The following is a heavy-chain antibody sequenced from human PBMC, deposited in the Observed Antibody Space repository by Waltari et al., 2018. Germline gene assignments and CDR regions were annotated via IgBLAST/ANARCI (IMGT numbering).Heavy chain of an antibody. J-gene: IGHJ4*02. CDR2: IWSSGSPI. D-gene: IGHD6-13*01. CDR3: AREYDSRGRFDS. Sequence: EVQSVPSGGGSVQPGGSLRPPCPAPGFCFRSHTMIWVRQAPGKGLEWISYIWSSGSPIYYADSVRGRFTISRDNTKDSVYLQMNSLRAEDTAVYYCAREYDSRGRFDSWGPGTLVTVSS. CDR1: GFCFRSHT. V-gene: IGHV3-48*03.